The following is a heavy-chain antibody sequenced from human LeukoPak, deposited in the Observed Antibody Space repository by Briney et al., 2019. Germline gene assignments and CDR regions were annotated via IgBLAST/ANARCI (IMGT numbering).Heavy chain of an antibody. Sequence: SETLSLTCTVSGGSISSYYWSWIRQPPGKGLEWIGYIYYSGSTNYNPSLKSRVTISVDTSENQFSLKLSSVTAADTAVYYCARLSIGFLRRGLDYWGQGTLVTVSS. D-gene: IGHD2/OR15-2a*01. J-gene: IGHJ4*02. CDR3: ARLSIGFLRRGLDY. CDR2: IYYSGST. V-gene: IGHV4-59*08. CDR1: GGSISSYY.